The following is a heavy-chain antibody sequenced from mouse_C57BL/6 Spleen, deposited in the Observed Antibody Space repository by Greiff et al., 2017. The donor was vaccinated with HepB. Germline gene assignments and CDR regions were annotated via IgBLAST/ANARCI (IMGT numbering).Heavy chain of an antibody. Sequence: VQLQQSGAELVRPGPSVKMSCKASGYTFTNYWIGWAKQRPGHGLEWIGDIYPGGGYTNYNEKFKGKATLTADKSSSTAYMQFSSLTSEDSAIYYCARYYYGSSYVDYWGQGTTLTVSS. CDR1: GYTFTNYW. CDR2: IYPGGGYT. V-gene: IGHV1-63*01. CDR3: ARYYYGSSYVDY. D-gene: IGHD1-1*01. J-gene: IGHJ2*01.